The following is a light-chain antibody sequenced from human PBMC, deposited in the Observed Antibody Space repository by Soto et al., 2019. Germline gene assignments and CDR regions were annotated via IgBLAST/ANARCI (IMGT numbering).Light chain of an antibody. J-gene: IGLJ2*01. CDR1: SSAVGSYNL. CDR2: EGS. V-gene: IGLV2-23*01. CDR3: CSYAGSSTPVV. Sequence: QLVLTQPASVSGSPGQLITISCTGTSSAVGSYNLVSWYQQHPGKAPKLMIYEGSKRPSGVSNRFSGSKSGNTASLTISGLQAEDEADYYCCSYAGSSTPVVFGGGTKLTVL.